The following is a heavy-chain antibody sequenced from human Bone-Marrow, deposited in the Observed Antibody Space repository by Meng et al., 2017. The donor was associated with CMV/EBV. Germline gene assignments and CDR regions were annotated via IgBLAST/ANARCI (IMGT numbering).Heavy chain of an antibody. CDR1: GDSVSNRNW. J-gene: IGHJ6*02. Sequence: SETLSLTCDVSGDSVSNRNWWTWVRQPPGKGLEWIGEINHSGSTNYNPSLKSRVTISVDTSKNQFSLKLSSVTAADTAVYYCARESSSSAYYYYYGMDVWGQGTTVTVSS. CDR3: ARESSSSAYYYYYGMDV. D-gene: IGHD6-6*01. V-gene: IGHV4-4*02. CDR2: INHSGST.